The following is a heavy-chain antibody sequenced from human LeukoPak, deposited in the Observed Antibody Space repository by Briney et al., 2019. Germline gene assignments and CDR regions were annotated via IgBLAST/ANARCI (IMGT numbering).Heavy chain of an antibody. CDR3: ARQVVGSWSNWFDP. V-gene: IGHV4-4*02. D-gene: IGHD6-13*01. CDR1: GGSISSSNW. CDR2: IYHSGST. Sequence: PSETLSLTCAVSGGSISSSNWWSWVRQPPGKGLEWIGEIYHSGSTNYNPSLKSRVTISVDTSKNQFSLKLSSVTAADTAVYYCARQVVGSWSNWFDPWGQGTLVTVSS. J-gene: IGHJ5*02.